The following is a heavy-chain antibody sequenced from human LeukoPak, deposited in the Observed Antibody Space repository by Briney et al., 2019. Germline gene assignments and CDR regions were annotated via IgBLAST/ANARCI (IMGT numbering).Heavy chain of an antibody. Sequence: PGGSLRLSCAASGFTFDDYAMHWVRQAPGKGLEWVSSISSSSSYIYYADSVKGRFTISRDNAKNSLYLQMNSLRAEDTAVYYCARDGDAFDIWGQGTMVTVSS. V-gene: IGHV3-21*01. CDR2: ISSSSSYI. CDR3: ARDGDAFDI. CDR1: GFTFDDYA. J-gene: IGHJ3*02.